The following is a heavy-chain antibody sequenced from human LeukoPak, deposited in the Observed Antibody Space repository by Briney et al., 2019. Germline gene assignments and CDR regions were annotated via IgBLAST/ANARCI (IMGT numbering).Heavy chain of an antibody. V-gene: IGHV3-23*01. J-gene: IGHJ5*02. CDR2: LSGSGGST. D-gene: IGHD3-16*01. Sequence: PGGSLRLSCAASGFTFSNYAMSWVRQAPGKGLERVSGLSGSGGSTYYADSVKGRFTISRDNSKNTLYLQMNSLRAEDTAVYYCARGTFDFTRTTPWFDPWGQGTLVTVSS. CDR1: GFTFSNYA. CDR3: ARGTFDFTRTTPWFDP.